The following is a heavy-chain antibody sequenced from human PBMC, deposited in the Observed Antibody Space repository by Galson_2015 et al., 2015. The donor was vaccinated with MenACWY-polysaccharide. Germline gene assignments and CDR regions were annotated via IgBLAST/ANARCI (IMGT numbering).Heavy chain of an antibody. J-gene: IGHJ3*01. CDR2: IKSDGSIT. D-gene: IGHD3-3*01. V-gene: IGHV3-74*01. Sequence: SLRLSCAVSGLRFSSFWMNWVRHVPGEGLVWVSRIKSDGSITTYADSVKGRFTISRDNAKNTLYLQMNSLRAEDTAVYYCAREREPWCGIPCLKPFEFRGQGTMV. CDR3: AREREPWCGIPCLKPFEF. CDR1: GLRFSSFW.